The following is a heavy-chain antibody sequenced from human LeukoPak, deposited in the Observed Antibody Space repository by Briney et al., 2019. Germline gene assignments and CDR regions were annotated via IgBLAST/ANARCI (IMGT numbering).Heavy chain of an antibody. J-gene: IGHJ4*02. CDR1: GFTFSNYA. Sequence: GGSLRLSCAASGFTFSNYAMNWVREAPGRGLEWGSAIVSGGGTYYAAYVKGRFTISRDNSKNTLYLQLYSLRAEDTAVYYCAKGPQEDWGQGTLVTVSS. V-gene: IGHV3-23*01. CDR2: IVSGGGT. CDR3: AKGPQED.